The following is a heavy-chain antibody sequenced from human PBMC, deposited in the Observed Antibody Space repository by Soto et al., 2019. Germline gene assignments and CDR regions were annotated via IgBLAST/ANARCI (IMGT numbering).Heavy chain of an antibody. CDR3: ARAGPRQLWLEGRQYYYYGMDV. D-gene: IGHD5-18*01. J-gene: IGHJ6*02. V-gene: IGHV3-33*01. Sequence: GGSLRLSCAASGFTFSSYGMHWVRQAPGKGLEWVAVIWYDGSNKYYADSVKGRFTISRDNSKNTLYLQMNSLRAEDTAVYYCARAGPRQLWLEGRQYYYYGMDVWGQGTTVTVSS. CDR2: IWYDGSNK. CDR1: GFTFSSYG.